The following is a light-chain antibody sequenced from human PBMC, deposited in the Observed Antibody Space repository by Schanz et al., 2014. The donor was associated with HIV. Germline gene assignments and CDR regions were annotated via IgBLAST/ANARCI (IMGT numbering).Light chain of an antibody. CDR3: QQANSFPFALS. CDR1: QGISSY. Sequence: DIQLTQSPSFLSASVGDRVTLTCRASQGISSYLAWYQQKPGKAPKLLIYAALTLQSGVPPRFSGSGSGTDFTLTISSLQPEDFATYYCQQANSFPFALSFGGGTKVEIK. V-gene: IGKV1-9*01. J-gene: IGKJ4*01. CDR2: AAL.